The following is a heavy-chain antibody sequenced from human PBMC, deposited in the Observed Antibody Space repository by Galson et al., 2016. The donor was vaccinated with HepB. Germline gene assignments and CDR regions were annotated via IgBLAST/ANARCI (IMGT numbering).Heavy chain of an antibody. CDR1: GYSFTSYT. V-gene: IGHV1-3*01. D-gene: IGHD3-22*01. CDR2: INAGNGNT. J-gene: IGHJ3*02. Sequence: SVKVSCKASGYSFTSYTMHWVRQAPGQRLEWMGWINAGNGNTKYSQKFQGRVTITRDTSASTAYMELSSLRSEDTAVYYCAGRIHYYDSSDYFSAWGAFDIWGHGTMVTVSS. CDR3: AGRIHYYDSSDYFSAWGAFDI.